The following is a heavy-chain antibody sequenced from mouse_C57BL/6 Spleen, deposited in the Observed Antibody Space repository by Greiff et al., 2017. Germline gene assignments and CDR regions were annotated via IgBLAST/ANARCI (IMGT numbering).Heavy chain of an antibody. CDR3: ERHEDGYYGYAMDY. Sequence: EVQVVESGGGLVKPGGSLKLSCAASGFTFSSYTMSWVRQTPEKRLEWVATISGGGGNTYYPDSVKGRFTISRDNAKNTLYLQMSSLRSEDTALYYCERHEDGYYGYAMDYWGQGTSVTVSS. CDR2: ISGGGGNT. V-gene: IGHV5-9*01. J-gene: IGHJ4*01. D-gene: IGHD2-3*01. CDR1: GFTFSSYT.